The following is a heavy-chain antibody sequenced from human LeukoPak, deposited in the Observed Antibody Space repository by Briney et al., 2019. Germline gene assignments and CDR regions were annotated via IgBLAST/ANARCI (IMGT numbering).Heavy chain of an antibody. Sequence: GGSLRLSCAASGFTFSSYSMNWVRQAPGEGLEWVSSISSSRSYIYYADSVKGRFTVSRDNSKNPLYMQMNSVRAEDTAVYYCARDNATMVVVVDRYYYGMDVWGQGTTVTVSS. CDR2: ISSSRSYI. D-gene: IGHD3-22*01. CDR1: GFTFSSYS. J-gene: IGHJ6*02. V-gene: IGHV3-21*01. CDR3: ARDNATMVVVVDRYYYGMDV.